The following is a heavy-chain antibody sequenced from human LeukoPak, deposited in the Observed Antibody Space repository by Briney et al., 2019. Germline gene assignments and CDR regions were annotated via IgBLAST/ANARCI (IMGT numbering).Heavy chain of an antibody. V-gene: IGHV3-30*02. J-gene: IGHJ4*02. CDR1: GFTFSSYG. Sequence: PGGSLRLSCAASGFTFSSYGMHWVRQAPGKGLEWVAFIQYDGSNKYYADSVKGRFTISRDNAKNTVYLQMNSLRAEDTAVYYCARRRPGHGIDYWGQGTLVTVSS. CDR3: ARRRPGHGIDY. CDR2: IQYDGSNK. D-gene: IGHD1-14*01.